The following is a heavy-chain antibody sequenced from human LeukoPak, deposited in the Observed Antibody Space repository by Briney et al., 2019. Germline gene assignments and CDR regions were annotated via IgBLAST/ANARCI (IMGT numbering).Heavy chain of an antibody. CDR1: GGSFSGYY. V-gene: IGHV4-34*01. CDR2: INHSGST. D-gene: IGHD6-13*01. Sequence: SETLSLTCAVYGGSFSGYYWSWIRQPPGKGLEWIGGINHSGSTNYNPSLKSRVTISVDTSKNQFSLKLSSVTAADTAVYYCARGSSELSSSWHDAFDIWGQGTMVTVSS. J-gene: IGHJ3*02. CDR3: ARGSSELSSSWHDAFDI.